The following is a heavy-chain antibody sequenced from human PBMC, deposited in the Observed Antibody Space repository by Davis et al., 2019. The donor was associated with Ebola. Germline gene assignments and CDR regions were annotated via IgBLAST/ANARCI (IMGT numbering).Heavy chain of an antibody. J-gene: IGHJ4*02. Sequence: PGGSLRLSCAASGFTFSSYSMNWVRQAPGKGLEWVANIKHHGGESYYVDSVKGRFAISRDNTGNSLSLQMNSLRAEDTAIYYCASGEGDYYGSVSFDYWGQGILVTVSS. CDR3: ASGEGDYYGSVSFDY. V-gene: IGHV3-7*01. D-gene: IGHD3-10*01. CDR1: GFTFSSYS. CDR2: IKHHGGES.